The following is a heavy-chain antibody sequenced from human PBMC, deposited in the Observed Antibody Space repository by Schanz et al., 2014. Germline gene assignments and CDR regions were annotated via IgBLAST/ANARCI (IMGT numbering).Heavy chain of an antibody. J-gene: IGHJ6*02. CDR2: ISSGSSTI. Sequence: VQLVESGGCLIQPGGSLRLSCVASGFTVSSNYMSWVRQAPGKGLEWISYISSGSSTIHYADSVKGRFTISRDNAKNSLFLQMNSLRAEDTAIYYCATSYSSSSYFYVMDVWGQGTTVTVSS. CDR3: ATSYSSSSYFYVMDV. D-gene: IGHD6-6*01. CDR1: GFTVSSNY. V-gene: IGHV3-11*01.